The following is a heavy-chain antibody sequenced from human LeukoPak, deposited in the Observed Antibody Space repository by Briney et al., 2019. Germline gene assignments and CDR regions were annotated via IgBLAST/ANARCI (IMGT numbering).Heavy chain of an antibody. D-gene: IGHD6-19*01. CDR1: GFTFSSHG. J-gene: IGHJ5*02. CDR2: ISGSGGST. CDR3: AKGSPQWLVDGGWFDP. Sequence: PGGSLRLSCAASGFTFSSHGMSWVRQAPGKGLEWVSAISGSGGSTYYADSVKGRFTISRDNSKNTLYLQMNSLRAEDTAVYYCAKGSPQWLVDGGWFDPWGQGTLVTVSS. V-gene: IGHV3-23*01.